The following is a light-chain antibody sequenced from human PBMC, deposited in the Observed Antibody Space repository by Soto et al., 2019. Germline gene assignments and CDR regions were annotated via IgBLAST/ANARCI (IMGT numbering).Light chain of an antibody. CDR3: QQYYSTHT. CDR2: WAS. Sequence: DIVMTQSPDSLAVSLGERATINCKSSQSVLHSSNNKNYLAWYQQKPGQPPKLLIYWASTRESGVPDRFSGSGSGTDFTLTISSLQAEDVAVYYCQQYYSTHTFGQGTKVEIK. CDR1: QSVLHSSNNKNY. J-gene: IGKJ1*01. V-gene: IGKV4-1*01.